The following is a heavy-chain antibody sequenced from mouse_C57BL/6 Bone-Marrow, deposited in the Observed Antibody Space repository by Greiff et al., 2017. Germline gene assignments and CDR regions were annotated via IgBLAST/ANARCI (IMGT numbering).Heavy chain of an antibody. V-gene: IGHV6-6*01. D-gene: IGHD2-4*01. J-gene: IGHJ3*01. Sequence: DVHLVESGGGLVQPGGSMKLSCAASGFTFSDAWMDWVRQSPEKGLEWVAEIRNKANNHATYYAESVKGRFTISRDDSKSSVYLQMNSLRAEDTGIYYCTRGSTDYDYVVFAYWGQGTLVTVSA. CDR1: GFTFSDAW. CDR2: IRNKANNHAT. CDR3: TRGSTDYDYVVFAY.